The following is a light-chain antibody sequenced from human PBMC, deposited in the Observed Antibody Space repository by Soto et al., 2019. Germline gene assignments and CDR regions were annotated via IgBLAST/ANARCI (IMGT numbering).Light chain of an antibody. CDR3: QQYVHWPPGA. CDR2: GAS. Sequence: EVVMTQSPATLSVSPGERATLSCRASETVATNLAWYQQKPGQAPRLLISGASTRAAGISDRFRGSGSGTEFTLTISSLRSEDSAVYYCQQYVHWPPGAFGQGTTVEIK. J-gene: IGKJ1*01. CDR1: ETVATN. V-gene: IGKV3-15*01.